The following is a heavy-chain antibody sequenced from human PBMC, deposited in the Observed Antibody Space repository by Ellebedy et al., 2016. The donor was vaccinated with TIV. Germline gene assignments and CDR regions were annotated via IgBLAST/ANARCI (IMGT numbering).Heavy chain of an antibody. CDR3: ATDGSYGDYLSPAHAFVF. D-gene: IGHD4-17*01. CDR1: GFSFRSYW. CDR2: INQDSTKT. V-gene: IGHV3-7*01. J-gene: IGHJ3*01. Sequence: GESLKISCAASGFSFRSYWMTWVRQAPGKGLEWVANINQDSTKTFYVNSVEGRFTISRDNAKNSLFLQMNSLGVEDTAFYYCATDGSYGDYLSPAHAFVFWGQGTTVTVSS.